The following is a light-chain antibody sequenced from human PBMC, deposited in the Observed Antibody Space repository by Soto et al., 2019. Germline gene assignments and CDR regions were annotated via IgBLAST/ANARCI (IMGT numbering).Light chain of an antibody. V-gene: IGLV4-69*01. CDR1: SGHSNYA. CDR3: PHWDTDIVA. J-gene: IGLJ2*01. Sequence: QSVLTQSPSASASLGASVKLTCTLSSGHSNYAIAWHQQQPEKGPRFLMKLNSDGSHSKGDGIPDRFSGSSSGAERYLTIPCLHSEDEGDYYRPHWDTDIVALGGGTKLTVL. CDR2: LNSDGSH.